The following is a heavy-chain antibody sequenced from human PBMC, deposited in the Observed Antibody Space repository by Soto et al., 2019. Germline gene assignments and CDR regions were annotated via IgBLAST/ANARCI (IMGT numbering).Heavy chain of an antibody. V-gene: IGHV4-59*01. CDR1: GGPIRAYH. CDR2: VLYSGNT. Sequence: SETLSLTCAVSGGPIRAYHWTWIRQPPGKGQKWIGYVLYSGNTKYNPSIKSRVTISVDTSKNQFSLRLGSVTAADTVVYYCANWRLGTYYDRLDDVFDIWGQGTMVTVSS. D-gene: IGHD3-22*01. CDR3: ANWRLGTYYDRLDDVFDI. J-gene: IGHJ3*02.